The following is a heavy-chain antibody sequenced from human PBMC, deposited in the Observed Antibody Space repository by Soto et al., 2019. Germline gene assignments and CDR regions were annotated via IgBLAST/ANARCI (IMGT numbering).Heavy chain of an antibody. Sequence: GGSLRLSCAASGFTFSSYWMHWVRQAPGKGLVWVSRINSDGSSTSYADSVKGRFTISRDNAKNTLYLQMNSLRAEDTAVYYCARDPGYCSGGSCYSWFDPWGQGTLVTVSS. J-gene: IGHJ5*02. V-gene: IGHV3-74*01. CDR3: ARDPGYCSGGSCYSWFDP. CDR2: INSDGSST. D-gene: IGHD2-15*01. CDR1: GFTFSSYW.